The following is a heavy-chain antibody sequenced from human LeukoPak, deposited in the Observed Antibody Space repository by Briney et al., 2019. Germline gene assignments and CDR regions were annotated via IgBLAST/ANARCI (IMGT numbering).Heavy chain of an antibody. D-gene: IGHD6-19*01. J-gene: IGHJ4*02. V-gene: IGHV4-59*01. CDR2: IYYSGST. Sequence: PSETLSLTCTVSGGSISSYYWSWIRQPPGKGLEWIGYIYYSGSTNYNPSLKSRVTISVDTSKNQFSLKLTSVTAADTAVYYCARRYSSGWYPLDYWGQGTLVTVSS. CDR1: GGSISSYY. CDR3: ARRYSSGWYPLDY.